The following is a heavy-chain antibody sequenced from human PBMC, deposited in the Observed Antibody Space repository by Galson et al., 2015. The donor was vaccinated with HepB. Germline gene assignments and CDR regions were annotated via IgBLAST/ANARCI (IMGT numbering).Heavy chain of an antibody. CDR2: IKQDGSEK. Sequence: SLRLSCAASGFTFSMYWMNWVRQAPGKGLEWVANIKQDGSEKYYVDSVKGRFTISRDNTQNSLYLQMNSLRAEDTAVYYCARDYDPSARSLWYFDLWGRGTLVTVSS. CDR3: ARDYDPSARSLWYFDL. V-gene: IGHV3-7*01. J-gene: IGHJ2*01. D-gene: IGHD3-3*01. CDR1: GFTFSMYW.